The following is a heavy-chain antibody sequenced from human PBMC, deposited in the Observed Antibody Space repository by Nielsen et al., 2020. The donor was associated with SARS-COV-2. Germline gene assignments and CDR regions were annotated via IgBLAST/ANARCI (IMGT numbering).Heavy chain of an antibody. CDR2: ISYDGSNK. J-gene: IGHJ6*02. D-gene: IGHD3-3*01. CDR3: AREIFGESYGMDV. V-gene: IGHV3-30*04. Sequence: GESLKISCAASGFTFSSYAMHWVRQAPGKGLEWVAAISYDGSNKYYADSVKGRFTISRDNSKNTLYLQMNSLRAEDTAVYYCAREIFGESYGMDVCGQGTTVTVSS. CDR1: GFTFSSYA.